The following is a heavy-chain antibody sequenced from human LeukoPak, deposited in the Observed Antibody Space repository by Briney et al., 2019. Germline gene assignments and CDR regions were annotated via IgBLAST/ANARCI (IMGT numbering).Heavy chain of an antibody. Sequence: ASVKVSCKASGYTFITYGFTWVRQAPGQGREGVGWISAYNGNTDYPQKLQGRVTITTDTSTSTAYMQLRSLRSDDTAVYYCARDVSEGFGERVIDAFDIWGQGTMVTVSS. CDR2: ISAYNGNT. CDR1: GYTFITYG. CDR3: ARDVSEGFGERVIDAFDI. J-gene: IGHJ3*02. V-gene: IGHV1-18*01. D-gene: IGHD3-10*01.